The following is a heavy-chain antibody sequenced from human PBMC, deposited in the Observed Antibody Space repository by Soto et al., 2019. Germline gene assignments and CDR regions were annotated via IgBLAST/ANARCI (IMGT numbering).Heavy chain of an antibody. Sequence: SETLYLTCAVSGYSISSGYYWGWIRQPPVKGLEWIGSVYPSGITYYNPSLKSRVTISVDKSKNQFSLKLTSVTAADTALYYCARAPGDLVYYFEYWGQGAMVTVSS. V-gene: IGHV4-38-2*01. CDR1: GYSISSGYY. CDR3: ARAPGDLVYYFEY. CDR2: VYPSGIT. J-gene: IGHJ4*02. D-gene: IGHD7-27*01.